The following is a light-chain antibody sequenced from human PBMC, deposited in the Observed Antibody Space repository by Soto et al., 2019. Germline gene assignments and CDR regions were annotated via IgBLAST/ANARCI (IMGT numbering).Light chain of an antibody. J-gene: IGLJ1*01. Sequence: QSVLTQPPSASGTPGQRVTITSSGSSSNIGSNTVNWYQQLPGTAPKLLIYSNNQRPSGGPDRFSGSKSGTSASLAISGLQSEDEADYYCAAWDDSLNGLYVFGTGTKVTVL. CDR1: SSNIGSNT. CDR3: AAWDDSLNGLYV. V-gene: IGLV1-44*01. CDR2: SNN.